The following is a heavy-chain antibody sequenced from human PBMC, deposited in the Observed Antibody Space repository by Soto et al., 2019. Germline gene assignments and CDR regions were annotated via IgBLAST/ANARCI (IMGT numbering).Heavy chain of an antibody. V-gene: IGHV4-31*03. D-gene: IGHD3-9*01. J-gene: IGHJ6*02. CDR3: ASSPHILTGYYLFGVVRYYYYGMDV. CDR2: ISYTGST. CDR1: GGSISSGGYF. Sequence: ASETLSLTCIVSGGSISSGGYFWSWIRQHPGKGLEWIGYISYTGSTYYNPSLKSRVTISVDTSKNQFSLNLRSVTAADTAVYFCASSPHILTGYYLFGVVRYYYYGMDVWGQGTTVTVSS.